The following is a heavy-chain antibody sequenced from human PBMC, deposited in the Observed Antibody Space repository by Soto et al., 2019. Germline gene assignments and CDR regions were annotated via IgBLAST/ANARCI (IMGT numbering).Heavy chain of an antibody. D-gene: IGHD3-3*01. Sequence: KVSCKASGYTFTSYGISWVRQAPGQGLEWMGWISAYNGNTNYAQKLQGRVTMTTDTSTSTAYMELRSLRSDDTAVYYCARDARYSVFGVVIQVDYWGQGTLVTVSS. V-gene: IGHV1-18*01. CDR2: ISAYNGNT. CDR3: ARDARYSVFGVVIQVDY. CDR1: GYTFTSYG. J-gene: IGHJ4*02.